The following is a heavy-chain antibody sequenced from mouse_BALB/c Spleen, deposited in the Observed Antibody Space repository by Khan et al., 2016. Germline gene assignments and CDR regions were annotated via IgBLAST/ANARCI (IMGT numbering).Heavy chain of an antibody. J-gene: IGHJ3*01. CDR2: IDPANGNT. CDR1: GFNIKDTY. D-gene: IGHD6-1*01. Sequence: VQLQQSGAELVKPGASVKLSCTASGFNIKDTYMHWVKQRPEQGLEWIGRIDPANGNTKYDPKFQGKATITADTSSNTAYLQLSSLTSEDTAVSDSSGGRSALAYWGQGTLVTVSA. V-gene: IGHV14-3*02. CDR3: SGGRSALAY.